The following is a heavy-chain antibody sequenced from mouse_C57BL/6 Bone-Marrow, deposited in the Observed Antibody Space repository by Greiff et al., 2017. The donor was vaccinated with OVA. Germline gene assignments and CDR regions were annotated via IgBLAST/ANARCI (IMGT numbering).Heavy chain of an antibody. CDR3: ARDYGSYGFSY. Sequence: VKLAESGAELAKPGASVRLSCKASGYTFTTYWIHWVKQRPGQGLDWIGYINPGSGYTKYNQKFKDKATLTADKSSSTAYMQLSSLTYEDSAVYFCARDYGSYGFSYWGQGTLVTVSA. D-gene: IGHD1-1*01. J-gene: IGHJ3*01. V-gene: IGHV1-7*01. CDR2: INPGSGYT. CDR1: GYTFTTYW.